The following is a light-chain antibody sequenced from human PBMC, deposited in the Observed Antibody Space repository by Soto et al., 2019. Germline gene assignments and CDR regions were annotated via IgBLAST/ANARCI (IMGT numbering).Light chain of an antibody. CDR3: QQYGSSPPST. Sequence: EIVLTQSPGTLSLSLGERATLSCSASQSVSSSYLAWYQQKPGQAPRLLIYGASSRATGIPARFSGSGSGTDCTITISRLEPEDFAFYYCQQYGSSPPSTGGQGTKLEIK. V-gene: IGKV3-20*01. J-gene: IGKJ2*02. CDR1: QSVSSSY. CDR2: GAS.